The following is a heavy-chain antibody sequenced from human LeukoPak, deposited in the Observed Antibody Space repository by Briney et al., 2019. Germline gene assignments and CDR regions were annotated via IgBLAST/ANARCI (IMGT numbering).Heavy chain of an antibody. D-gene: IGHD3-22*01. CDR3: ARVSVVGYDSSGYYSRWFDP. J-gene: IGHJ5*02. V-gene: IGHV4-34*01. CDR2: INHSGST. Sequence: SETLSLTCAVYGGSFSGYYWSWIRQPPGKGLEWIGEINHSGSTNYNPSLTSRVTISVDTSKNQFSLKLSSVTAADTAVYYCARVSVVGYDSSGYYSRWFDPWGQGTLVTVSS. CDR1: GGSFSGYY.